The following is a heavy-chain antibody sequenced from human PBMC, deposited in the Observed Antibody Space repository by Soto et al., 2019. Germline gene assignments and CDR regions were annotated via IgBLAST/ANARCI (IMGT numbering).Heavy chain of an antibody. V-gene: IGHV3-72*01. CDR2: SRNKAKSYTT. CDR3: VSPSVTPHARGGDFDV. D-gene: IGHD2-21*01. CDR1: GFTFSDHY. Sequence: GGSLRLSCAASGFTFSDHYMDWVRQAPGKGLEWVGRSRNKAKSYTTEYAASVKGRFTISRDDSKTSLYLQMNSVKTEDTAVYYCVSPSVTPHARGGDFDVWGQGTMVTVSS. J-gene: IGHJ3*01.